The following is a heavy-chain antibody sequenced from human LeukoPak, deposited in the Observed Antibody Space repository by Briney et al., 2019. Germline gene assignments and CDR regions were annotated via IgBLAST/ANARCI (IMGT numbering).Heavy chain of an antibody. V-gene: IGHV5-51*01. CDR3: ARVVAAIINWFDP. CDR2: IYPGDSDT. J-gene: IGHJ5*02. CDR1: GYSFTSYW. D-gene: IGHD2-15*01. Sequence: GESLKISFKGSGYSFTSYWIAWVRQMPGKGLEWMGIIYPGDSDTTYSPSFQGQVTISADKSISTAYLQWSSLKASDTAMYYCARVVAAIINWFDPWGQGTLVTVSS.